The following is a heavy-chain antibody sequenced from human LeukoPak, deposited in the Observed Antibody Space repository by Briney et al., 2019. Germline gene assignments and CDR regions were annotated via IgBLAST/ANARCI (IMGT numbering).Heavy chain of an antibody. D-gene: IGHD6-6*01. Sequence: ASVKVSCKASGYTFTSYDINWVRQATGRGLEWMGWMNPNSGNTGYAQKFQGRVTMTRNTSISTAYMELSSLRSEDTAVYYCARVRKGIAARRFDPWGQGTLVTVSS. CDR3: ARVRKGIAARRFDP. CDR1: GYTFTSYD. CDR2: MNPNSGNT. V-gene: IGHV1-8*01. J-gene: IGHJ5*02.